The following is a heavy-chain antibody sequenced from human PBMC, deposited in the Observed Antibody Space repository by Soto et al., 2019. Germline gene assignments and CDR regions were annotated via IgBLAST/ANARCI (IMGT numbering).Heavy chain of an antibody. CDR2: IYPGDSDT. Sequence: GESLKISCKGSGYSFTSYWIGWVRQMPGKGLEWMGIIYPGDSDTRYSPSFQGQVTISADKSISTAYLQWSSLKASDTAMYYCARIIWDDVGGIDAFDIWGQGTMVTVSS. CDR1: GYSFTSYW. CDR3: ARIIWDDVGGIDAFDI. V-gene: IGHV5-51*01. J-gene: IGHJ3*02. D-gene: IGHD1-1*01.